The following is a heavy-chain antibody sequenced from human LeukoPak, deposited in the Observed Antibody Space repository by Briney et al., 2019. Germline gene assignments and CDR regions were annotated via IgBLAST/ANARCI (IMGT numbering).Heavy chain of an antibody. V-gene: IGHV3-30-3*01. CDR2: ISYDGSNK. CDR3: ARWNNVIIPIAPFDY. J-gene: IGHJ4*02. Sequence: GGSLRLSCAASGFTFSSYAMHWVRQAPGKGLEWVAVISYDGSNKYYADSVKGRFTISRDNSKNTLYLQMNSLRAEDTAVYYCARWNNVIIPIAPFDYWGQGTLVTVS. CDR1: GFTFSSYA. D-gene: IGHD2/OR15-2a*01.